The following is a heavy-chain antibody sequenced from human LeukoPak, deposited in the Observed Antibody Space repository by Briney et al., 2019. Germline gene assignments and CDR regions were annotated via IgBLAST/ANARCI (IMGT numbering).Heavy chain of an antibody. CDR1: GFTFSSYG. CDR2: ISYDGSNK. D-gene: IGHD6-19*01. V-gene: IGHV3-30*18. J-gene: IGHJ4*02. Sequence: GGSLRLSCAASGFTFSSYGMHWVRQAPGKGLEWVAVISYDGSNKYYADSVKGRFTISRGNSKNTLYLQMNSLRAEDTAVYYCAKDPYLFGSGRSYFDYWGQGTLVTVSS. CDR3: AKDPYLFGSGRSYFDY.